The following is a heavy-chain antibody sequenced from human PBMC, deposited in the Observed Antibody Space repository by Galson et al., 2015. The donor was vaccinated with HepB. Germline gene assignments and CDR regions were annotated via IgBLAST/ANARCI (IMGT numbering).Heavy chain of an antibody. V-gene: IGHV3-48*01. CDR3: AREPIAEAGNFDY. D-gene: IGHD6-19*01. Sequence: SLRLSCAASGFTFSSYSMNWVRQAPGKGLEWVSYISSSSSTIYYADSVKGRFTISRDNAKNSLYLQMNGLRAEDTAVYYCAREPIAEAGNFDYWGQGTLVTVSS. J-gene: IGHJ4*02. CDR2: ISSSSSTI. CDR1: GFTFSSYS.